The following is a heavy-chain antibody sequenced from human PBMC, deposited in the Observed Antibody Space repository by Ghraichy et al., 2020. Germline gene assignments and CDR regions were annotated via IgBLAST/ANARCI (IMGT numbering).Heavy chain of an antibody. D-gene: IGHD6-13*01. CDR1: DYSISSPYY. Sequence: SETLSLTCGVSDYSISSPYYWGWIRQPPGKGLEWIGSIYHRGSTYYNPSLKSRATISVDTSKNQFSLKLSSVTAADTVVYYCARNRSQQLVRAAFDIWGQGTVVTVSS. CDR3: ARNRSQQLVRAAFDI. CDR2: IYHRGST. J-gene: IGHJ3*02. V-gene: IGHV4-38-2*01.